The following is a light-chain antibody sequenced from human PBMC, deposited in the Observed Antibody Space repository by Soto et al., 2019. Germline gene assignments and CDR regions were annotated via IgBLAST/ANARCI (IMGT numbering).Light chain of an antibody. CDR2: DAS. CDR3: QQYNSYWT. CDR1: QSISSW. Sequence: DIQMTQSPSTLSASVGDRVTITCRASQSISSWLAWYQQKPGKAPKLLIYDASGLESGVPSRFSGSGSGTEFTLTISSLQPDDFATYDCQQYNSYWTFGQGTKV. V-gene: IGKV1-5*01. J-gene: IGKJ1*01.